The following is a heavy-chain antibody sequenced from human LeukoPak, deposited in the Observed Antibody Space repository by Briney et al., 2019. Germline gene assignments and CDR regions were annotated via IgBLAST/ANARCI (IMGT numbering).Heavy chain of an antibody. CDR1: GYTFTSYG. J-gene: IGHJ6*03. Sequence: SVKVSCQASGYTFTSYGISWVRQAPGQGLEWMGWISAYNGNTNYPQKLQGRVTMTTDTSTSTAYMELRSLRSDDTAVYYCARSPVTLWFGELRYYYYYYMDVWGKGTTVTVSS. CDR3: ARSPVTLWFGELRYYYYYYMDV. CDR2: ISAYNGNT. V-gene: IGHV1-18*01. D-gene: IGHD3-10*01.